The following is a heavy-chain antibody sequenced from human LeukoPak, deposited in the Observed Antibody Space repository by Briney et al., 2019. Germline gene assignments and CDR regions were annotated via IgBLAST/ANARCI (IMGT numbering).Heavy chain of an antibody. J-gene: IGHJ4*02. CDR3: VRDLGDY. CDR1: GFTLRTYW. CDR2: IDREGTLM. Sequence: PGGSLRLSCVASGFTLRTYWMNWVRQGPGKALLWVARIDREGTLMTHADSVEGRFTISRDNAQNTVYLQMNDLRDEDTATYYCVRDLGDYWGQGTLVTVSS. V-gene: IGHV3-74*03.